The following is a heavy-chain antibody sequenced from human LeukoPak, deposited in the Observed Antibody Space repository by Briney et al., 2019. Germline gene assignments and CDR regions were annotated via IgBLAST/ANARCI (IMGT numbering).Heavy chain of an antibody. CDR3: ARPFGFGESGDDY. J-gene: IGHJ4*02. D-gene: IGHD3-10*01. CDR1: GGSISSSNYY. Sequence: SETLSLTCTVSGGSISSSNYYWGWIRQPPGKGLEWIGSIYYSGRTLYNPSLKSRVTISVDTSKNQFSLKLSSVTAADTAVYYCARPFGFGESGDDYWGQGTLVTVSS. CDR2: IYYSGRT. V-gene: IGHV4-39*07.